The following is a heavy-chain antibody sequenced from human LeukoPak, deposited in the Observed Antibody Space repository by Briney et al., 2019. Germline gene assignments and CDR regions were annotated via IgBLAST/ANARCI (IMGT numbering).Heavy chain of an antibody. CDR3: ASALNYDYLSRYHGMDV. D-gene: IGHD3-16*01. CDR1: GFTVSSNY. V-gene: IGHV3-66*01. J-gene: IGHJ6*02. Sequence: GGSLRLSCAASGFTVSSNYMSWVRQAPGKGLEWVSVIYRGGSTYYADSVKGRFTISRDNSKSTLYLQMNSLRAEDTAAYYCASALNYDYLSRYHGMDVWGQGTTVTVSS. CDR2: IYRGGST.